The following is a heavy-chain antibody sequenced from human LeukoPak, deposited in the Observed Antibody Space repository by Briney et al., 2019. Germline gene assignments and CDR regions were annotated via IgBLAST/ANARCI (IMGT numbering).Heavy chain of an antibody. V-gene: IGHV1-69*13. D-gene: IGHD1-20*01. Sequence: SVKVSCKASGGTCSSYAISWVRQAPGQGLEWMGGIIPIFGTANYAQKFQGRVTITADESTSTAYMELSSLRSEDTAVYYCARAPPGGYNWNRGWFDPWGQGTLVTVSS. J-gene: IGHJ5*02. CDR1: GGTCSSYA. CDR2: IIPIFGTA. CDR3: ARAPPGGYNWNRGWFDP.